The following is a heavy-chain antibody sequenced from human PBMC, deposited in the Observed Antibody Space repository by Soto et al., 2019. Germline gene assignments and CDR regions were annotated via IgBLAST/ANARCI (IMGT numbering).Heavy chain of an antibody. Sequence: EVQVVESGGGLVQPGGSLRLSCAASGFSFSNYWMAWVRQAPGQGLEWVANIKEDGSVKQYADSVKGRFNISRDNGKNSQYLQMNSLRAEDTAVYYCARDQVGALDVWGKGTTVTVSS. V-gene: IGHV3-7*01. CDR2: IKEDGSVK. J-gene: IGHJ6*04. D-gene: IGHD1-26*01. CDR1: GFSFSNYW. CDR3: ARDQVGALDV.